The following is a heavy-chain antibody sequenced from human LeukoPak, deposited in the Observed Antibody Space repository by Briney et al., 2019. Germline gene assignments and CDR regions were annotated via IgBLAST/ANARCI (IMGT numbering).Heavy chain of an antibody. CDR1: EYIFTDYY. J-gene: IGHJ4*02. CDR3: AKSPDYSSPLLGFDY. Sequence: ASVKVSCKASEYIFTDYYIHWVRQAPGQGFEWLGWINPNSGGTNYAPKFQDRFTMTVDKSISTIYLELSRLTSDDTAIFYCAKSPDYSSPLLGFDYWGQGTLVTVSS. V-gene: IGHV1-2*02. CDR2: INPNSGGT. D-gene: IGHD4-11*01.